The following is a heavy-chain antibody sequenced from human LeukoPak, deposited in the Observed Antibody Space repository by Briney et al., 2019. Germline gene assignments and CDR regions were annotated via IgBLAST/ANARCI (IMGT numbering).Heavy chain of an antibody. V-gene: IGHV5-51*01. CDR3: ARSIMSIAARPRWFDP. J-gene: IGHJ5*02. D-gene: IGHD6-6*01. CDR1: GYSFTSYW. Sequence: GESLKISCKGSGYSFTSYWIGWVRQMPGKGLEWMGIIYPGDSDTRYSPSFQGQVTISADKSISTAYLQRSSLKASDTAMYYCARSIMSIAARPRWFDPWGQGTLVTVSS. CDR2: IYPGDSDT.